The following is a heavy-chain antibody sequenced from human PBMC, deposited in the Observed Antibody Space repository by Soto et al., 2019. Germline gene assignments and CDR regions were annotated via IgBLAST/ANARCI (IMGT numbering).Heavy chain of an antibody. D-gene: IGHD3-22*01. CDR3: ARAIDSSGFYLSNG. V-gene: IGHV4-59*01. CDR2: IHHTGST. Sequence: PSETLSLTCTVSGGFISSYYWSWIRQSPGKGLELIGYIHHTGSTNYNPSLKSRVTMSLDTSRNQFSLKLYSVTTADTAVYYCARAIDSSGFYLSNGWGQGTLVTVAS. CDR1: GGFISSYY. J-gene: IGHJ4*02.